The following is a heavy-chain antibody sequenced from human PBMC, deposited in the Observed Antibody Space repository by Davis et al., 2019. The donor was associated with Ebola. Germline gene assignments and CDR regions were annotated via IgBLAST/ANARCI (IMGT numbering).Heavy chain of an antibody. CDR1: GFTFSSYW. Sequence: GESLKISCAASGFTFSSYWMSWVRQAPGKGLEWVANIKQDGSEKYYVDSVKGRFTISRDNAKNTLYLQMNSLRVEDTAMYYCAKFRGSGSYYYYYVDVWGKGTTVTVSS. V-gene: IGHV3-7*03. D-gene: IGHD3-10*01. CDR2: IKQDGSEK. J-gene: IGHJ6*03. CDR3: AKFRGSGSYYYYYVDV.